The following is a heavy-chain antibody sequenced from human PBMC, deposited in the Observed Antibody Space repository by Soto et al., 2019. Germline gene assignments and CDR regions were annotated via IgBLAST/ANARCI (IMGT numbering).Heavy chain of an antibody. D-gene: IGHD6-6*01. J-gene: IGHJ6*02. CDR1: GGSISSGVYS. V-gene: IGHV4-31*11. CDR2: IYYSGST. Sequence: KSSETLSLTCAVSGGSISSGVYSWTWIRQPPGKGLEWIGNIYYSGSTYYNPSLKSRVTISVDTSKNQFSLKLSSVTAADTAVYYCAREVRGYSSSPFEGMDVWGQGTTVTVSS. CDR3: AREVRGYSSSPFEGMDV.